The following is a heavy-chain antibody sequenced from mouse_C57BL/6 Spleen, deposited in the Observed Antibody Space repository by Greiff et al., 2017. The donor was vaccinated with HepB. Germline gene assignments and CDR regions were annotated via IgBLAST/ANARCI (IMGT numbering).Heavy chain of an antibody. CDR3: ASSYSYYYAMDY. Sequence: VQLQESGAELVKPGASVKLSCKASGYTFTSYWMHWVKQRPGQGLEWIGMIHPNSGSTNYNEKFKSKATLTVDKSSSTAYMQLSSLTSEDSAVYYCASSYSYYYAMDYWGQGTSVTVSS. CDR1: GYTFTSYW. J-gene: IGHJ4*01. V-gene: IGHV1-64*01. CDR2: IHPNSGST. D-gene: IGHD1-1*01.